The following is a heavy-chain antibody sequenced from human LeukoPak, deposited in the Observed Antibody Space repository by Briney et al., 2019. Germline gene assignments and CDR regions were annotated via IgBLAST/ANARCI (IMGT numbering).Heavy chain of an antibody. CDR2: IIPIFGTA. J-gene: IGHJ3*02. CDR3: AREGNLITFGGVIVYDAFDI. Sequence: ASVKVSCKASGGTFSSYAISWVRQAPGQGLEWMGGIIPIFGTANYAQKFQGRVTITADESTSTAYMELSSLRSEDTAVYNCAREGNLITFGGVIVYDAFDIWGQGTMVTVSS. D-gene: IGHD3-16*02. V-gene: IGHV1-69*01. CDR1: GGTFSSYA.